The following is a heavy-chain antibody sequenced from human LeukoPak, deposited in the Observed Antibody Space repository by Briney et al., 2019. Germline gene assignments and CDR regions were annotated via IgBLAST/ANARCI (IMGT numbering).Heavy chain of an antibody. Sequence: ASVRVSCKASGYTFTSYGISWVRQAPGQGLEWMGWISAYNGNTNYAQKLQGRVAMTTDTSTSTAYMELRSLRSDDTAVYYGARVRAAGTFYFDYWGQGTLVTVSS. V-gene: IGHV1-18*01. CDR2: ISAYNGNT. CDR1: GYTFTSYG. J-gene: IGHJ4*02. CDR3: ARVRAAGTFYFDY. D-gene: IGHD6-13*01.